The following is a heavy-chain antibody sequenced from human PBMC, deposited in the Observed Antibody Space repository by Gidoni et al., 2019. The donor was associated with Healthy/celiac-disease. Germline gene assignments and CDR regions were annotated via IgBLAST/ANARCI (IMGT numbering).Heavy chain of an antibody. Sequence: EVQLVESGGGLVQPGGSLRLSCAASGFTFSSYSMNWVRQAPGKGLEWVSYISSSSSTIYYADSVKGRFTISRDNAKNSLYLQMNSLRAEDTAVYYCARDRVGLERRSYYYYGMDVWGQGTTVTVSS. D-gene: IGHD1-1*01. CDR2: ISSSSSTI. CDR3: ARDRVGLERRSYYYYGMDV. CDR1: GFTFSSYS. V-gene: IGHV3-48*04. J-gene: IGHJ6*02.